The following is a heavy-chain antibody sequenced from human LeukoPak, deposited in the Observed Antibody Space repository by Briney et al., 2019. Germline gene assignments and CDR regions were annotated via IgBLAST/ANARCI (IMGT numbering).Heavy chain of an antibody. D-gene: IGHD3-3*01. CDR3: GSQREWSLTEYHFDY. Sequence: SETLSLTCTVSGYSITSGYYCGWIRQPPGKGLEWIGSFYHSGRTYYNPSLKSRVTISTDKSKNQFSLKLTSVTAADTAVYYCGSQREWSLTEYHFDYWGQGTLVTVSS. J-gene: IGHJ4*02. CDR2: FYHSGRT. V-gene: IGHV4-38-2*02. CDR1: GYSITSGYY.